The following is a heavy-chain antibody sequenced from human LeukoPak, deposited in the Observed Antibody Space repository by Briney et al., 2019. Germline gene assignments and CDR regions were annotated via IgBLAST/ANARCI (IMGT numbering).Heavy chain of an antibody. V-gene: IGHV3-23*01. J-gene: IGHJ6*03. CDR2: ISGSGGST. CDR3: AKERVPDNYYYYYMDV. Sequence: PGGSLRLSCAASGFTFSSYAMSWVRQAPGKGLGWVSAISGSGGSTYYADSVKGRFTISRDNSKNTLYLQMNSLRAEDTAVYYCAKERVPDNYYYYYMDVWGKGTTVTVSS. D-gene: IGHD3-10*02. CDR1: GFTFSSYA.